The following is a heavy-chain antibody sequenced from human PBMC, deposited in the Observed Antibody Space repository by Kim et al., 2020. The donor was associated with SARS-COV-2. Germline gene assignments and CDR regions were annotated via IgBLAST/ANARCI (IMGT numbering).Heavy chain of an antibody. CDR2: INHSGST. CDR1: GGSFSGYY. Sequence: SETLSLTCAVYGGSFSGYYWSWIRQPPGKGLEWIGEINHSGSTNYNPSPKSRVTISVETSKNQSSLKLSSVTAADTAVDYCARGPGYSSSWYGVRNWFDPWGQGTLVTVSS. D-gene: IGHD6-13*01. J-gene: IGHJ5*02. V-gene: IGHV4-34*01. CDR3: ARGPGYSSSWYGVRNWFDP.